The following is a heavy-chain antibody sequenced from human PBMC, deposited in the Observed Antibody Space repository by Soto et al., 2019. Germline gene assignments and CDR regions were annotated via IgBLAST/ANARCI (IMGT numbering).Heavy chain of an antibody. CDR2: IYYSGST. CDR3: ARHLRPGWGSGGVGY. Sequence: SETLSLTCTVSGGSISSSSYYWGWIRQPPGKGLEWIGSIYYSGSTYYNPSLKSRVTISVDTSKNQFSLKLSSVTAADTAVYYCARHLRPGWGSGGVGYWGQGTLVTVSS. CDR1: GGSISSSSYY. V-gene: IGHV4-39*01. J-gene: IGHJ4*02. D-gene: IGHD3-16*01.